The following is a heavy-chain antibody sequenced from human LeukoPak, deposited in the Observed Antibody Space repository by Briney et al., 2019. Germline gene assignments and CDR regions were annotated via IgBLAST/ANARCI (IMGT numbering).Heavy chain of an antibody. CDR3: ARSLDVDIVATTHFDY. J-gene: IGHJ4*02. V-gene: IGHV3-53*05. CDR2: IYSGGST. D-gene: IGHD5-12*01. Sequence: PGGSLRLSCAASGFTVSSNYMSWVRQAPGKGPEWVSVIYSGGSTYYADSVKGRFTISRDNSKNTLYLQMNSLRSEDTAVYYCARSLDVDIVATTHFDYWGQGTLVTVSS. CDR1: GFTVSSNY.